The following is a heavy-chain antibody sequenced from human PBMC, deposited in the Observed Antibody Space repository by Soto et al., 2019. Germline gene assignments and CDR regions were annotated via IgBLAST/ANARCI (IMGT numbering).Heavy chain of an antibody. V-gene: IGHV3-30-3*01. CDR2: ISYDGNKK. D-gene: IGHD3-16*01. CDR3: ARDYDSFTQYFYGIDV. CDR1: GFTFSSYT. J-gene: IGHJ6*02. Sequence: QVHLVESGGGVVQPGRSLRLSCAASGFTFSSYTMHWVRQAPGKGLECVAIISYDGNKKYYADSVKGRFTISRDNSKNSLFLQINSLSTEDTAVYYCARDYDSFTQYFYGIDVWGQGTTVPVSS.